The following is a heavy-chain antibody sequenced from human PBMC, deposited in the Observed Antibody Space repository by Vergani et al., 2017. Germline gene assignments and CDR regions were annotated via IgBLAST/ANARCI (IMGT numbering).Heavy chain of an antibody. Sequence: EVQLLESGGDLVQPGGSLRLSCTASGFIFSTYSMSWVRQAPGKGLEWVSGISASGAPTYYADSVKGRVTISRDNSQNTLYLQMNSRRVEDTDVYYCARAYGRYDWFDYWGKRTLVTVSS. D-gene: IGHD1-20*01. J-gene: IGHJ4*01. V-gene: IGHV3-23*01. CDR3: ARAYGRYDWFDY. CDR2: ISASGAPT. CDR1: GFIFSTYS.